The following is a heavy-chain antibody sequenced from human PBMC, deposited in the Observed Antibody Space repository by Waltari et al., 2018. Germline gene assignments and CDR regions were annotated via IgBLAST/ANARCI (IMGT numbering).Heavy chain of an antibody. J-gene: IGHJ3*02. CDR1: GFGFTSYF. CDR3: ARDIRGARPGTSRAPGFDI. CDR2: INPSGDGA. D-gene: IGHD6-6*01. Sequence: QVQLVQSGAEVKKPGASVKVSCKASGFGFTSYFIHWVRQAPGQGLEWMGAINPSGDGANYAPKFQGRVTMTKDTSTTTVQMDLTSLRSDDTAVYYCARDIRGARPGTSRAPGFDIWGQGTTVTVSS. V-gene: IGHV1-46*01.